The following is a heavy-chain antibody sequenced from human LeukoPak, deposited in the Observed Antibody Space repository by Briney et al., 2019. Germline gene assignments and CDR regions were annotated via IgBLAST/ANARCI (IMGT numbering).Heavy chain of an antibody. Sequence: SETLSLICTVSGGSISSYYWSWIRRPAGKGLEWIGRIYTSGSTNYHPSLKSRVTTSVDTSKNQCSLKLSSVTAADTAVYYCARDRGAGWFDPWGQGTLVTVSS. D-gene: IGHD4/OR15-4a*01. CDR3: ARDRGAGWFDP. CDR2: IYTSGST. J-gene: IGHJ5*02. V-gene: IGHV4-4*07. CDR1: GGSISSYY.